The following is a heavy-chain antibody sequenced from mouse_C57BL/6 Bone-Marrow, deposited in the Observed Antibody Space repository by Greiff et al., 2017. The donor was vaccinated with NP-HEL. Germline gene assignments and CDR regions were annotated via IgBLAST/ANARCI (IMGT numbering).Heavy chain of an antibody. V-gene: IGHV1-52*01. D-gene: IGHD1-1*02. J-gene: IGHJ3*01. CDR2: IDPSDSET. CDR1: GYTFTSYW. CDR3: GTGAWFAY. Sequence: VQLQQPGAELVRPGSSVKLSCKASGYTFTSYWMHWVKQRPIQGLEWIGNIDPSDSETHSNQKFKDKATLTVDKSSSTAYMQLSSLTSEDSAVYYCGTGAWFAYWGQGTLVTVSA.